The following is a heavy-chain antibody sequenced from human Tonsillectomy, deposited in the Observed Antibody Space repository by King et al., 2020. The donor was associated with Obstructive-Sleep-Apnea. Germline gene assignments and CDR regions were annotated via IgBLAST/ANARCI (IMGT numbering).Heavy chain of an antibody. Sequence: VQLVESGGGLVQPGGSVRLSFAASGFNVSRNYMIWVRQAPGEGLEWVSVIDSGGTPYYAAPWNGRVTISRDNSQNTQYLQMNSLSADDTAVYYCARAPFIWTDYDQSWYFDLWGRGTLVTVSS. CDR1: GFNVSRNY. CDR2: IDSGGTP. J-gene: IGHJ2*01. D-gene: IGHD3/OR15-3a*01. V-gene: IGHV3-66*01. CDR3: ARAPFIWTDYDQSWYFDL.